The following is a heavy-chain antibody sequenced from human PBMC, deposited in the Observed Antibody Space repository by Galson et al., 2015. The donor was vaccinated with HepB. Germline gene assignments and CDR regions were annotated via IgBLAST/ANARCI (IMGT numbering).Heavy chain of an antibody. J-gene: IGHJ4*02. Sequence: LTCTVSGGSIKTSSFYWGWIRQPPGKGLEWIGNVYYSGTTFYNPSLKSRVTISVDTSKNQFSLNLSSVTAADTAVYYCARIKLEEYYDNSDYWGQGTLVTVSS. V-gene: IGHV4-39*01. CDR1: GGSIKTSSFY. D-gene: IGHD3-22*01. CDR3: ARIKLEEYYDNSDY. CDR2: VYYSGTT.